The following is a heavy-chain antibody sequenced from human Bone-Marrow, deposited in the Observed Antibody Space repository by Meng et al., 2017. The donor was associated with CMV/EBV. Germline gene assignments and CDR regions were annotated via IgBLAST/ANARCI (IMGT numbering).Heavy chain of an antibody. Sequence: SLKISCAASGFTFDDYAMHWVRQAPGKGLEWVSGISWNSGSIGYADSVKGRFTISRDNAKNSLYLQMNSLRAEDTAVYYCARDAGINWGQGTLVTVSS. J-gene: IGHJ4*02. V-gene: IGHV3-9*01. CDR2: ISWNSGSI. D-gene: IGHD3-10*01. CDR1: GFTFDDYA. CDR3: ARDAGIN.